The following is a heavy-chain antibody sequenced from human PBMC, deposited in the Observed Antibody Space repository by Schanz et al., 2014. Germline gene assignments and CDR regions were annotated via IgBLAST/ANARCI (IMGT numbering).Heavy chain of an antibody. V-gene: IGHV4-31*03. CDR3: ARDRGHGDLPGDI. J-gene: IGHJ3*02. CDR2: ISYSGST. CDR1: GGSVSSGGAY. D-gene: IGHD4-17*01. Sequence: QVQLQESGPGLVKPSQTLSLTCTVSGGSVSSGGAYWSWIRQHPGKGLEWIGFISYSGSTYYNPSLKSRVTISVDTSKNQFSLNLSSATAADTAVYYCARDRGHGDLPGDIWRQGTMVTVSS.